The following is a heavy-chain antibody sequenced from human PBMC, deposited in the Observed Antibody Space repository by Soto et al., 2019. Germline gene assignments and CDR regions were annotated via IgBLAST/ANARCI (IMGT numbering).Heavy chain of an antibody. J-gene: IGHJ6*02. V-gene: IGHV5-51*01. D-gene: IGHD3-22*01. CDR1: GYSFTSYW. CDR3: ARHNPSYYYDSSGYYYGYYYGMDV. Sequence: GESQKISCKGSGYSFTSYWIGWVRQMPGKGLEWMGIIYPGDSDTRYSPSFQGQVTISADKSISTAYLQWSSLKASDTAMYYCARHNPSYYYDSSGYYYGYYYGMDVWGQGTTVTVSS. CDR2: IYPGDSDT.